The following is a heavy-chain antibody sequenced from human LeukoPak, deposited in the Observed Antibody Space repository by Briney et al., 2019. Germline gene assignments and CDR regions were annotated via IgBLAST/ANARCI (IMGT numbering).Heavy chain of an antibody. V-gene: IGHV3-21*06. D-gene: IGHD3-9*01. Sequence: GGSLRLSCAASGFTFRTYNMNWVRQAPGKGLEWVSSITSGGTYTYYADSVKGRFTTSRDNAKNSLSLQLSSLRAEDTAVYYCARGPYDILTASYKWTPDYWGQGILVTVSS. CDR1: GFTFRTYN. J-gene: IGHJ4*02. CDR2: ITSGGTYT. CDR3: ARGPYDILTASYKWTPDY.